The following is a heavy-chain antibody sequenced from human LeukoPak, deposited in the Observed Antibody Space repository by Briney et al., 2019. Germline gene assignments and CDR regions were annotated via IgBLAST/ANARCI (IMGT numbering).Heavy chain of an antibody. CDR3: ARGRRYCSSTSCYLSWFDP. CDR2: INHSGST. Sequence: PSETLSLTCAVYGGSFSGYYWGWIRQPPGKGLEWIGEINHSGSTNYNPSLKSRVTISVDTSKNQFSLKLSSVTAADTAVYYCARGRRYCSSTSCYLSWFDPWGQGTLVTVSS. V-gene: IGHV4-34*01. D-gene: IGHD2-2*01. CDR1: GGSFSGYY. J-gene: IGHJ5*02.